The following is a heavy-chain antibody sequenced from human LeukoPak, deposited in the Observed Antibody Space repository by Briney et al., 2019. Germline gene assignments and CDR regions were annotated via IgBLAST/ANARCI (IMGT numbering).Heavy chain of an antibody. CDR2: ISYDGSNK. D-gene: IGHD4-11*01. Sequence: PGGSLRLSCAASGFTFSSYGMHWVRQAPGKGLEWVAVISYDGSNKYYADSVKGRFTISRDNSKNTLYLQMNSLRAEDTAAYYCARGDYSNYDYYGMDVWGQGTTVTVSS. CDR1: GFTFSSYG. J-gene: IGHJ6*02. V-gene: IGHV3-30*03. CDR3: ARGDYSNYDYYGMDV.